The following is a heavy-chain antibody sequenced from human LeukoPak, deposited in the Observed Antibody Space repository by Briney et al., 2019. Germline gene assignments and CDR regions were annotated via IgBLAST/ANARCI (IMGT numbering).Heavy chain of an antibody. CDR2: INPNSGGT. Sequence: ASVKVSCKASGYTFTSYDINWVRQATGQGLEWMGWINPNSGGTNYAQKFQGRVTMTRDTSISTAYMELSRLRSDDTAVYYCATGHQTDYPGVFDYWGQGTLVTVSS. V-gene: IGHV1-2*02. J-gene: IGHJ4*02. D-gene: IGHD4-17*01. CDR1: GYTFTSYD. CDR3: ATGHQTDYPGVFDY.